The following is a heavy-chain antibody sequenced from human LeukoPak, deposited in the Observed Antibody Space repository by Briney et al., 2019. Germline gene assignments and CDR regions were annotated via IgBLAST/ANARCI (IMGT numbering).Heavy chain of an antibody. V-gene: IGHV3-33*01. CDR3: ARERIAAAGGHYYGMDV. CDR2: IWYDGSNK. CDR1: GFTFSSYG. D-gene: IGHD6-13*01. J-gene: IGHJ6*02. Sequence: GGSLRLSCAASGFTFSSYGMHWVRQAPGKGLEWVAVIWYDGSNKYYADSVKGRFTISRDNSKNTLYLQMNSLRAEDTAVYYCARERIAAAGGHYYGMDVWGQGTTVTVSS.